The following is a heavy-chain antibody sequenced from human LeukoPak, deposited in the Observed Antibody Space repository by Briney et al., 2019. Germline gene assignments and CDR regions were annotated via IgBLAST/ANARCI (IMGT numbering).Heavy chain of an antibody. CDR1: GFTFSDYS. CDR2: ISSSSSII. V-gene: IGHV3-48*01. CDR3: ATSTPLGEQWPVASAY. J-gene: IGHJ4*02. D-gene: IGHD6-19*01. Sequence: GGSLRLSCVVSGFTFSDYSMNWVRQAPGKGLEWVSYISSSSSIIYYADSVKGRFTISRDNAKNLLYLQMNTLRVEDTAVYYCATSTPLGEQWPVASAYWGQGTLVTVSS.